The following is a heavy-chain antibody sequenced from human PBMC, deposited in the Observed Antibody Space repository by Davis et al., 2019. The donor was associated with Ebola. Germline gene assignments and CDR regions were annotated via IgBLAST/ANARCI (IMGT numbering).Heavy chain of an antibody. D-gene: IGHD4-17*01. Sequence: AASVKVSCRASGYTFTSYAMHWVRQAPGQRLEWMGWINAGNGNTKYSQKFQDRVTITRDTSASTAYMELSSLRSEDTAVYYCASTHDYGDYDFDYWGQGTLVTVSS. CDR3: ASTHDYGDYDFDY. CDR1: GYTFTSYA. V-gene: IGHV1-3*01. CDR2: INAGNGNT. J-gene: IGHJ4*02.